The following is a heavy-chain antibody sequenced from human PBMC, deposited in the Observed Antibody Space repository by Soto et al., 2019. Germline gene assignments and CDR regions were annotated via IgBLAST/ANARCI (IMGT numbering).Heavy chain of an antibody. CDR1: GGSFSGYC. CDR3: ARAGRMGVVVPAAIAY. CDR2: INHSGST. D-gene: IGHD2-2*01. Sequence: PSETLSLTCAVYGGSFSGYCWSWIRQPPGKGLEWIGEINHSGSTNYNPSLKSRVTISVDTSKNQFSLKLSSVTAADTAVYYCARAGRMGVVVPAAIAYWGQGTLVTVSS. V-gene: IGHV4-34*01. J-gene: IGHJ4*02.